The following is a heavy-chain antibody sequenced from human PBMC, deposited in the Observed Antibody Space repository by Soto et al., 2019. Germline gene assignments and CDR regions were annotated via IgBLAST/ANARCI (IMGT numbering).Heavy chain of an antibody. V-gene: IGHV3-30*18. Sequence: QVQLVESGGGVVQPGRSLRLSCAASGFSYGMHWVRQAPVKGLEWVAVISYDGSNKYYSASVKGLFNISRDISKSTLYRHMNSLRPEDTAVYYCGQQRGMSSAYPFDYWGRGPLVTVSA. CDR2: ISYDGSNK. CDR1: GFSYG. D-gene: IGHD6-6*01. CDR3: GQQRGMSSAYPFDY. J-gene: IGHJ4*02.